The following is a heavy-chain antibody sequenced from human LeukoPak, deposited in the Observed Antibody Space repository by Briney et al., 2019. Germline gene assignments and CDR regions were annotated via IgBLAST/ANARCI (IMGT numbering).Heavy chain of an antibody. CDR3: ARYGEYFDY. D-gene: IGHD3-10*01. V-gene: IGHV3-7*01. J-gene: IGHJ4*02. Sequence: PGGSLRLSCAASGFTFSSYAMHWVRQAPGKGLEWVANIKQDGSEKYYVDSVKGRFTISRDNAKNSLYLQMNSLRAEDTAVYYCARYGEYFDYWGQGTLVTVSS. CDR2: IKQDGSEK. CDR1: GFTFSSYA.